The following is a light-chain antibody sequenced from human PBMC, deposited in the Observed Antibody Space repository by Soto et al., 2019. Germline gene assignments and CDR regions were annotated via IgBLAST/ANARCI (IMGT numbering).Light chain of an antibody. CDR3: QQRSNWLPLT. V-gene: IGKV3-11*01. J-gene: IGKJ4*01. CDR1: QSVGTY. Sequence: EIVLTQSPATLSLSPGERATLPCRASQSVGTYLAWYQQKPGQAPRLLIYGASTRATGIPARFSGSGSGTDFTLTISSLEPEDFAVYYCQQRSNWLPLTFGGGTKM. CDR2: GAS.